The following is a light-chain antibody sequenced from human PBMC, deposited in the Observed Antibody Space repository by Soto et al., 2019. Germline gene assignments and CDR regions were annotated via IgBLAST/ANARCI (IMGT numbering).Light chain of an antibody. CDR3: QQYLHLPIT. J-gene: IGKJ3*01. CDR2: GTS. Sequence: DIQMTQSPSSLSASVGDRVTITCQASQDISNYLNWFQQQPGKAPKLLIYGTSYLETGVPSRFSGSGSGTDFTFTISSLRPEDIATYYCQQYLHLPITLGPGTKVDIK. V-gene: IGKV1-33*01. CDR1: QDISNY.